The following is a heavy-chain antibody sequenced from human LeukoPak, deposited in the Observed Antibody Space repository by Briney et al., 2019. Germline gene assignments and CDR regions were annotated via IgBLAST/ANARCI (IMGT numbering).Heavy chain of an antibody. Sequence: GGSLRLSCAASGFTFSRYWIHWVRQAPGKGLEWVSRINPDGTTTTYADSVKGRFTISRDNAKNMVFLQMSSLRAEDTAVYYCARVLSGSWDWFDPWGQGTLVTVSS. V-gene: IGHV3-74*01. CDR2: INPDGTTT. CDR3: ARVLSGSWDWFDP. D-gene: IGHD3-22*01. CDR1: GFTFSRYW. J-gene: IGHJ5*02.